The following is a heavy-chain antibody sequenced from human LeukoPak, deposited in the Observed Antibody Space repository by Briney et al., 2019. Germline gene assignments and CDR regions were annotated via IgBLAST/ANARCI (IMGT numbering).Heavy chain of an antibody. Sequence: QPGGSLRLSCAASGFTVSSNYMSWVRQAPGKGLEWVANIKQDGSEKYYVDSVKGRFTISRDNAKNSLYLQMNSLRAEDTAVYYCARDPGRSITMIVVDYNWFDPWGQGTLVTVSS. CDR1: GFTVSSNY. CDR2: IKQDGSEK. V-gene: IGHV3-7*01. D-gene: IGHD3-22*01. CDR3: ARDPGRSITMIVVDYNWFDP. J-gene: IGHJ5*02.